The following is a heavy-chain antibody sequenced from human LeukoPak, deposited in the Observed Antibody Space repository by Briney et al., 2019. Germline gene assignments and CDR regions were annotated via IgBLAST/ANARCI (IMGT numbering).Heavy chain of an antibody. CDR3: ARVREGSSWSERYFDS. Sequence: PRGSLRLSCAASGFTVSSNYMNWVCQAPGKGLEWVSVIYSGGSTYYADSVKGRFTIFRDNSKNTLYLQMNSLRAEDTAVYYCARVREGSSWSERYFDSWGQGTLVSVSS. D-gene: IGHD6-13*01. J-gene: IGHJ4*02. CDR1: GFTVSSNY. V-gene: IGHV3-66*01. CDR2: IYSGGST.